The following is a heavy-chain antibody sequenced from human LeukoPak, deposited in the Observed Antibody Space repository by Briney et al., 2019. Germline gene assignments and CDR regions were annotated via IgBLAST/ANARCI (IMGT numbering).Heavy chain of an antibody. J-gene: IGHJ4*02. CDR3: AKDRVIVEYYFDY. CDR1: GFTFNSYW. CDR2: INQDGSQK. D-gene: IGHD3-22*01. Sequence: GSLRLSCAASGFTFNSYWMSWVRQAPGKGLEWVANINQDGSQKYYVDSVKGRFTISRDNAKNSLYLQMNSLRAEDTAVYYCAKDRVIVEYYFDYWGQGTLVTVSS. V-gene: IGHV3-7*03.